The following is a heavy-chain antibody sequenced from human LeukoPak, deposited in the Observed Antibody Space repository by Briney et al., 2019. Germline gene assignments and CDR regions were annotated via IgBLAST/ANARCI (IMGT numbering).Heavy chain of an antibody. J-gene: IGHJ4*02. V-gene: IGHV4-61*01. Sequence: SETLSLTCTVSGGSISSGSYYWSWIRQPPGKGLEWIGYIYYSGSTNYNPSLKSRVTISVDTSKNQFSLKLSSVTAAGTAVYYCASGYCSSTSCLDYWGQGTLVTVSS. CDR3: ASGYCSSTSCLDY. D-gene: IGHD2-2*03. CDR1: GGSISSGSYY. CDR2: IYYSGST.